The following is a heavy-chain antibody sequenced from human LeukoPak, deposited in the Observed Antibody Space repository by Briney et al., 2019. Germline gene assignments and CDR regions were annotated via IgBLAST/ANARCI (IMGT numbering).Heavy chain of an antibody. D-gene: IGHD6-13*01. CDR3: AKDRSSWYSEKIFDY. CDR2: IFYSGST. J-gene: IGHJ4*02. CDR1: GGSISTSSYY. Sequence: SETLSLTRTVSGGSISTSSYYWGWVRQPPGKGLEWIGNIFYSGSTYYSPSLKSRVTISLDTSRNQFSLKLNSVTAADTAVYYCAKDRSSWYSEKIFDYWGQGTLVTVSS. V-gene: IGHV4-39*07.